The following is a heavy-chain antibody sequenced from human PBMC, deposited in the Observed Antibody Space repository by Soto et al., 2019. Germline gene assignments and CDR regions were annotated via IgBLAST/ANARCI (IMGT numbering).Heavy chain of an antibody. J-gene: IGHJ4*02. CDR2: ISNSGSTT. CDR1: GFTFSHYF. V-gene: IGHV3-11*01. Sequence: QVQLVESGGGLAKPGGSLRLSCAASGFTFSHYFMTWIRQAPGKGLEWVSHISNSGSTTYYADSVKGRFTISRDNAKDSLSLQMNSLRAEDTAGYYCVREKYCSGGSCYSDYWCQGTLVTVSS. CDR3: VREKYCSGGSCYSDY. D-gene: IGHD2-15*01.